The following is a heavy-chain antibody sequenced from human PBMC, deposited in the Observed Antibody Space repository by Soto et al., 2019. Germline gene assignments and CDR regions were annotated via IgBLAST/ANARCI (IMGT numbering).Heavy chain of an antibody. CDR1: GFSFDDYG. CDR3: AKDNDLDRDGPFDY. CDR2: ISWNSGDI. J-gene: IGHJ4*02. Sequence: EMQLVESGGGSVQPGRSLRLSCAASGFSFDDYGMHWVRQGPGKGLEWVSGISWNSGDIYYADTVKGRFTISRDNAKKPLYLQMNSVRTEDTALYYCAKDNDLDRDGPFDYWGQGILVTVSS. V-gene: IGHV3-9*01. D-gene: IGHD2-2*03.